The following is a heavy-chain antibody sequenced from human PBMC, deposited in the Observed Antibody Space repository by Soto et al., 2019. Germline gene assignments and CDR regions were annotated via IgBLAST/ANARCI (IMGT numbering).Heavy chain of an antibody. J-gene: IGHJ5*02. CDR1: GGSISSSSCY. CDR3: AREGGYDFWSGYYRWSWFDP. CDR2: IYYSGST. V-gene: IGHV4-39*02. Sequence: LEILSLTCTVSGGSISSSSCYWGWIRQPPGKGLEWIGSIYYSGSTYYNPSLKSRVTISVDTSKNQFSLKLSSVTAADTAVYYCAREGGYDFWSGYYRWSWFDPWGQGTLVTVS. D-gene: IGHD3-3*01.